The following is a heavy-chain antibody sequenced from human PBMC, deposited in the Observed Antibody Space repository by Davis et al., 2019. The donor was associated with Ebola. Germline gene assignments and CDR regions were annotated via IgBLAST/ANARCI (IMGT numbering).Heavy chain of an antibody. V-gene: IGHV4-31*03. CDR1: GASISSGGYY. J-gene: IGHJ4*02. CDR3: ADSYTSPLYFNY. D-gene: IGHD1-26*01. CDR2: IYYTGST. Sequence: PSETLSLTCTVSGASISSGGYYWNWIRQLPGKGLEWIGYIYYTGSTYYNPSLKSRVTMSVNTSKNHFSLELTSVTAADTAVYYCADSYTSPLYFNYWGQGTLVTVSS.